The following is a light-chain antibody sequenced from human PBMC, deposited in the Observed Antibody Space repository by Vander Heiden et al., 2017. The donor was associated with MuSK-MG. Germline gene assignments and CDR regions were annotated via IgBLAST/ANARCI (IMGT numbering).Light chain of an antibody. CDR2: WAS. V-gene: IGKV4-1*01. Sequence: DIVMTQSPDSLAVSLGERATINCKSSQSVLYSSNNKNYLAWYQQKPGQPPKLLISWASTRESGVPDRFRGSGSGTDFTLTISSLQAEEVAVYYCQQDDSSPSTFGQGTKMXIK. CDR1: QSVLYSSNNKNY. J-gene: IGKJ2*01. CDR3: QQDDSSPST.